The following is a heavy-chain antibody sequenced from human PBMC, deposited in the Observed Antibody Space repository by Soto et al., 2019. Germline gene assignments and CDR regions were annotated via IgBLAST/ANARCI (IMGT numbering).Heavy chain of an antibody. CDR3: ASYDCGGHHAFDI. CDR2: INPSGGST. CDR1: GYTFTSYY. J-gene: IGHJ3*02. V-gene: IGHV1-46*01. D-gene: IGHD4-17*01. Sequence: QVQLVQSGAEVKKPGASVKVSCKASGYTFTSYYMHWVRQAPGQGLEWMGIINPSGGSTNYAKKFQGRVTRTRDTSTRTVYMELSSLRSEDTAVYYCASYDCGGHHAFDIWGQGTMVTVSS.